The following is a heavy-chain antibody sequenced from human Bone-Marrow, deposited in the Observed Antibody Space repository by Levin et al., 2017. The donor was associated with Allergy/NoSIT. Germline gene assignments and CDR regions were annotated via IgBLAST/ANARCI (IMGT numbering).Heavy chain of an antibody. D-gene: IGHD4-17*01. V-gene: IGHV3-23*01. J-gene: IGHJ3*02. CDR2: IRGSGGTT. CDR1: GFTFSSYA. Sequence: RTGGSLRLSCTVPGFTFSSYAMMWVRQAPGRSLECVSTIRGSGGTTYYADSVKGRFTISRDNSKNTLYLQMNSLRAEDTALYYCAKDPNGDYVGAFDIWGQGTLVTVSS. CDR3: AKDPNGDYVGAFDI.